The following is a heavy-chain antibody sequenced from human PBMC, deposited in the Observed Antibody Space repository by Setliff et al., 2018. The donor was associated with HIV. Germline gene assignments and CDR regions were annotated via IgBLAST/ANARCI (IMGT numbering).Heavy chain of an antibody. V-gene: IGHV3-48*03. CDR2: MSSSGGTI. Sequence: GGSLRLSCAASGFTFSSYEMNWVRQAPGKGLEWVSYMSSSGGTIYYEDSVKGRFTVSRDNAEHSLYLQMDSLRADDTAVYYCARGYSSSWHNDYHYYMDVWGKGTTVTVSS. D-gene: IGHD6-13*01. CDR3: ARGYSSSWHNDYHYYMDV. J-gene: IGHJ6*03. CDR1: GFTFSSYE.